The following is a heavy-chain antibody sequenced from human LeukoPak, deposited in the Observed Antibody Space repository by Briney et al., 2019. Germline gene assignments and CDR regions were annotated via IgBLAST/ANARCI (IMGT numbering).Heavy chain of an antibody. D-gene: IGHD6-19*01. Sequence: SETLSLTCAVSGGSFSSTNWWSWVRQPPGKGLEWIGEIYHTGSTHYNPSLKSQVTISIDKSKNQFSLKLSSVTAADTAVYYCARAYPEIAVKWGQGTLVTVSS. J-gene: IGHJ4*02. CDR2: IYHTGST. CDR3: ARAYPEIAVK. V-gene: IGHV4-4*02. CDR1: GGSFSSTNW.